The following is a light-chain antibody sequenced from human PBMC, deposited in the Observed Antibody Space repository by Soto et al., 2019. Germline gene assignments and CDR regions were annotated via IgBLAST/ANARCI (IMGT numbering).Light chain of an antibody. CDR1: RSNIGSNT. CDR3: AAWDDSLNGRHV. Sequence: QSVLAQPPSASGTPGQRVTISCSGSRSNIGSNTVNWFQQLPGTASKLLIYSDNQRPSGVPGRFSGSKSGTSASLAISGLQSEDEADYYCAAWDDSLNGRHVFGTGTKVTVL. V-gene: IGLV1-44*01. J-gene: IGLJ1*01. CDR2: SDN.